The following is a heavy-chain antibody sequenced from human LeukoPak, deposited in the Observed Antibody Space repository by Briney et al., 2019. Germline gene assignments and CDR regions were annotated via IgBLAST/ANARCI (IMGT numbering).Heavy chain of an antibody. CDR3: AGDKTTGGWYEFDY. CDR2: ISNDGDT. D-gene: IGHD6-19*01. J-gene: IGHJ4*02. Sequence: GGSLRLSCAASGFTVSSNCMSWVRQGPGKGLECVSVISNDGDTYYADSVKGRFTISRDTSKNTVSLQMNSLRAEDAAVYYCAGDKTTGGWYEFDYWGQGTLVTVSS. CDR1: GFTVSSNC. V-gene: IGHV3-53*01.